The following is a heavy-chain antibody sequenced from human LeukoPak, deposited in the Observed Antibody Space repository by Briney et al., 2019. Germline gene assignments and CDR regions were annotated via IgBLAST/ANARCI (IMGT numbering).Heavy chain of an antibody. D-gene: IGHD2-21*01. CDR2: ITRGGAGT. J-gene: IGHJ4*02. CDR1: GFTFSGYA. Sequence: TGGSLRLSCAASGFTFSGYAMSWVRQAPGKGLEWVSTITRGGAGTYYADSVKGRFTISRDNSKNTLYLRVNSLRAEDTAVYYCARDHPNCVGTDRLLFDYWGQGTLVTVSS. CDR3: ARDHPNCVGTDRLLFDY. V-gene: IGHV3-23*01.